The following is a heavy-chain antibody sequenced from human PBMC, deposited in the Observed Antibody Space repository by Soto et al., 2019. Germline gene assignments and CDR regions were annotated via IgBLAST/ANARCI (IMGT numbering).Heavy chain of an antibody. V-gene: IGHV3-23*01. CDR1: GFTFSSYA. J-gene: IGHJ6*02. D-gene: IGHD2-15*01. Sequence: GGSLRLSCAASGFTFSSYAINWVRQPPGKGLEWVSGISGSGVSTYYADSVKGRFTISRDIPKNMIYLQLHTLRAEDTAVYYCAKDLGHLRLLNYYFYGLDVRGQGTTVPV. CDR3: AKDLGHLRLLNYYFYGLDV. CDR2: ISGSGVST.